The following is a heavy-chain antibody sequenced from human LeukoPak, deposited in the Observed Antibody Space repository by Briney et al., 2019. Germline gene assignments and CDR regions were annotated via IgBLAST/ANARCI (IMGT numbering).Heavy chain of an antibody. D-gene: IGHD4-17*01. CDR1: GGSFNDYA. V-gene: IGHV1-69*05. CDR3: ARERTTETTWGYFDY. CDR2: IIPLFGTP. Sequence: ASVKVSCKASGGSFNDYAFSWVRQAPGRGLEWMGGIIPLFGTPIYAQQFQGRFTITTDESTSTAYMELSSLTSEDTAVYYCARERTTETTWGYFDYWGQGTLVTVSS. J-gene: IGHJ4*02.